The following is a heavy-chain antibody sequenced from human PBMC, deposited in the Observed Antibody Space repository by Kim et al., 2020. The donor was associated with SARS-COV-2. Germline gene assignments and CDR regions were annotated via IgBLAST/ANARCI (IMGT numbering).Heavy chain of an antibody. CDR1: GDSISSSSNY. D-gene: IGHD2-21*01. V-gene: IGHV4-39*01. CDR2: INYSGNT. J-gene: IGHJ4*02. CDR3: ARLVSANCGVEY. Sequence: SETLSLTCTVSGDSISSSSNYWGWIRQPPGKGLEWIGSINYSGNTYYNPSLKSRVTISVDTSKNQFSLKMRSVTAADTAVYYCARLVSANCGVEYWGQGT.